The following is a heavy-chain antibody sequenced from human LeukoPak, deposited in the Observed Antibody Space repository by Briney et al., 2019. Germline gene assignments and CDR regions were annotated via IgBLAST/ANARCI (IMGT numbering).Heavy chain of an antibody. CDR3: AKQGHYYDSTGYFDY. V-gene: IGHV3-23*01. Sequence: GGSLRLSCAASGFTFSNYAMGWVRQAPGKGLEWVSVISGGGVSTYYADSVKGRFTTSRDNSKNTLYLQINSLRAEDTAVYYCAKQGHYYDSTGYFDYWGQGTLVTVSS. CDR2: ISGGGVST. J-gene: IGHJ4*02. CDR1: GFTFSNYA. D-gene: IGHD3-22*01.